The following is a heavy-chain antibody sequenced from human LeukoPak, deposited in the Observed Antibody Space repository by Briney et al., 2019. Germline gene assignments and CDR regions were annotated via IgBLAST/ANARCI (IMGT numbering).Heavy chain of an antibody. V-gene: IGHV3-23*01. D-gene: IGHD1-26*01. J-gene: IGHJ2*01. CDR1: GFTFSSYA. Sequence: QPGGSLRLSCAASGFTFSSYAMHWARQAPGKGLEWVSGISSSGSGDNTYYADSVKGRFTISRDSPKNTLFLHMNTLRAEDTAIYYCAKDRTVGASYWYFDLWGRGTLVTVSS. CDR2: ISSSGSGDNT. CDR3: AKDRTVGASYWYFDL.